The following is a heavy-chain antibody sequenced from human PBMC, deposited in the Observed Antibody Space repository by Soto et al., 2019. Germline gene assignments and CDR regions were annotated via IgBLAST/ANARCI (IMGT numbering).Heavy chain of an antibody. V-gene: IGHV4-31*03. Sequence: SETLSLTCTVSGGSISSGGYYWSWIRQHPGKSLEWIGYIYYSGSTYYNPSLKSRVTISVDTSKNQFSLKLSSVTAADTAVYYCARGTRSLRVIDYFDYWGQGTLVTVSS. D-gene: IGHD4-4*01. CDR2: IYYSGST. J-gene: IGHJ4*02. CDR3: ARGTRSLRVIDYFDY. CDR1: GGSISSGGYY.